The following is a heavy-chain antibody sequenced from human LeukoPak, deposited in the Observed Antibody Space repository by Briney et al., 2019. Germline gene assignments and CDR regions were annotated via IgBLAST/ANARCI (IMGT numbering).Heavy chain of an antibody. Sequence: SETLSLTCTVSGGSISSSSYYWGWIRQPPGKGLEWIGSIYYSGSTYYNPSLKSRVTISVDTSKNQFSLKLSSVTAADTAVYYCARRDVPAADAYYYYYMDVWGKGTTVTISS. CDR2: IYYSGST. D-gene: IGHD2-2*01. CDR3: ARRDVPAADAYYYYYMDV. V-gene: IGHV4-39*01. J-gene: IGHJ6*03. CDR1: GGSISSSSYY.